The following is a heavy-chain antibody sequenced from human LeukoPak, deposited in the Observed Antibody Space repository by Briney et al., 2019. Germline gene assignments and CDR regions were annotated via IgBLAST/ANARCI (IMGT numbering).Heavy chain of an antibody. Sequence: GGSLRLSCAASGFTFSSYSMNWVRQAPGKGLEWVSYISSSSSTIYYADSVKGRFTISRDNAKNSLYPQMNSLRDEDTAVYYCARDSYGDYRSFDYWGQGTLVTVSS. D-gene: IGHD4-17*01. J-gene: IGHJ4*02. V-gene: IGHV3-48*02. CDR2: ISSSSSTI. CDR3: ARDSYGDYRSFDY. CDR1: GFTFSSYS.